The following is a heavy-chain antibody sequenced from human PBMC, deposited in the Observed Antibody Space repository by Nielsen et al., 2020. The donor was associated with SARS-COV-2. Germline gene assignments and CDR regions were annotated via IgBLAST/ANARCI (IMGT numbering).Heavy chain of an antibody. CDR2: ISSSSSYT. J-gene: IGHJ4*02. CDR1: GFTFSDYY. V-gene: IGHV3-11*06. Sequence: GGSLRLSCAASGFTFSDYYMSWIRQAPGKGLEWVSYISSSSSYTNYADSVKGRFTISRDNSKNTLYLQMNSLRAEDTAVYYCARSSGYYYFDYWGQGTLVTVSS. CDR3: ARSSGYYYFDY. D-gene: IGHD3-22*01.